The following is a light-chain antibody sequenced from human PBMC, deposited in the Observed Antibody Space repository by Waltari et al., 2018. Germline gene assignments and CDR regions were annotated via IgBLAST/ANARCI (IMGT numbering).Light chain of an antibody. CDR3: QVWDANANPGV. Sequence: SSVLTQAPAVSVAPGHTARFTLEGDNLSSHKARWSQPQTGQAPVLVIYGNDERPAGIPERISGCNSGTTASLTISRVEAEDEADYYWQVWDANANPGVFGAGTEVTVL. CDR1: NLSSHK. V-gene: IGLV3-19*01. CDR2: GND. J-gene: IGLJ1*01.